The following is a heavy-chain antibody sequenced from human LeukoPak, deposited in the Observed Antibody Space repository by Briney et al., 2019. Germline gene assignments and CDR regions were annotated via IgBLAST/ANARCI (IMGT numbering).Heavy chain of an antibody. J-gene: IGHJ4*02. CDR2: TRYDGSNK. D-gene: IGHD1-26*01. CDR1: GFTFSSYG. Sequence: PGGSLRLSCAASGFTFSSYGMHWVRQAPGKGLEWVAFTRYDGSNKYYADSVKGRFTISRDNSNNTLYLQMNSLRTEDTAVYYCANEWYSGSPGDYWGQGTLVTVSS. V-gene: IGHV3-30*02. CDR3: ANEWYSGSPGDY.